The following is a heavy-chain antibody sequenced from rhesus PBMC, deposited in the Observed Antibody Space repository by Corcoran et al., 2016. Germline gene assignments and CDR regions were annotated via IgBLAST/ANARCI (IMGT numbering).Heavy chain of an antibody. CDR1: GGSISGYYL. CDR3: ARETGVLTALFDY. D-gene: IGHD2-15*01. Sequence: QVQLQESDPGVVKPSETLSLTCAVSGGSISGYYLWSWIRQPPGKGLEWIGYIYGGRGSTSINPSLKSRVIISIDTSKNQFSLKLSSVTAADTAVYYCARETGVLTALFDYWGQGVLVTVSS. V-gene: IGHV4S7*01. J-gene: IGHJ4*01. CDR2: IYGGRGST.